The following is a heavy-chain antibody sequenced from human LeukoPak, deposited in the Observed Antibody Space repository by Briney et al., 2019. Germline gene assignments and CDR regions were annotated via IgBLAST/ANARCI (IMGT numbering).Heavy chain of an antibody. D-gene: IGHD2-2*01. J-gene: IGHJ4*02. Sequence: GGSLRLSCAASGFPLSGYSMNWVRQAPGKELEWVSSISSTTNYIYYADSVKGRFTISRDNARNSLYLQMNSLRAEDTAVYYCARVGYCSSSTCRNYFDYWGQGTLVTVSS. CDR1: GFPLSGYS. CDR2: ISSTTNYI. CDR3: ARVGYCSSSTCRNYFDY. V-gene: IGHV3-21*01.